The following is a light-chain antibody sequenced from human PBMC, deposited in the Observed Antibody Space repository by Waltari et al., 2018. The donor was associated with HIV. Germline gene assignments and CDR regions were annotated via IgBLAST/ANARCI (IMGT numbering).Light chain of an antibody. J-gene: IGLJ3*02. CDR1: SSDVGGYNY. CDR3: SSYTSSSTWV. CDR2: DVT. Sequence: QSALTQPASVSGSPGQSITISCTGTSSDVGGYNYVSWYQQHPGNAPKLMIYDVTNRPSGVSNRFSGSKSVNTASLTISGLQLEDEADYYCSSYTSSSTWVFGGGTKLTVL. V-gene: IGLV2-14*03.